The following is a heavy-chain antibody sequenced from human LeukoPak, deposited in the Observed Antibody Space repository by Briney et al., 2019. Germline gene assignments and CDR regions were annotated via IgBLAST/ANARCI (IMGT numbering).Heavy chain of an antibody. CDR2: IIPIFGTA. Sequence: SVKVSCKASGGTFSSYAISWVRQAPGQGLEWMGGIIPIFGTANYAQKFQGRVTITTDESTSTAYMELSSLRSEDTAVYYCARGPPYHYDSSGYYYVDYWGQGTLVTVSS. D-gene: IGHD3-22*01. CDR3: ARGPPYHYDSSGYYYVDY. V-gene: IGHV1-69*05. CDR1: GGTFSSYA. J-gene: IGHJ4*02.